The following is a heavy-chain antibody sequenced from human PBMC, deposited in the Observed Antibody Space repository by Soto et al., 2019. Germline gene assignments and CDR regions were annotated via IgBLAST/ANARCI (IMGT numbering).Heavy chain of an antibody. CDR3: ARGPWVVVPAAITKYNWFDH. Sequence: GXSVKVSCKASVGAFSSYAISWVRQAPGQGLEWMGGIIPIFGTANYAQKFQGRVTITAGKSTSTAYMELSSLRSEDTAVYYCARGPWVVVPAAITKYNWFDHWGQGTLVTVSS. D-gene: IGHD2-2*02. CDR2: IIPIFGTA. J-gene: IGHJ5*02. V-gene: IGHV1-69*06. CDR1: VGAFSSYA.